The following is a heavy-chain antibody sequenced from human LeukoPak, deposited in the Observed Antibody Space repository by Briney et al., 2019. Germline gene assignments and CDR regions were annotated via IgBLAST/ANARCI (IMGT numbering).Heavy chain of an antibody. V-gene: IGHV1-2*02. CDR2: INPNSGGT. D-gene: IGHD3-22*01. CDR1: GYTVTGYY. CDR3: AREEITMIVNWFDP. Sequence: ASVKVSCKASGYTVTGYYMHWVRQAPGQGLEWMGWINPNSGGTNYAQKFQGRVTMTRDTSISTAYMELSRLRSDDTAVYYCAREEITMIVNWFDPWGQGTLVTVSS. J-gene: IGHJ5*02.